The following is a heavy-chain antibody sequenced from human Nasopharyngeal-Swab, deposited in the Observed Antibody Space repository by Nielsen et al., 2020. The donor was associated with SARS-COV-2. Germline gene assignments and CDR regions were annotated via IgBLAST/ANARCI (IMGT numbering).Heavy chain of an antibody. CDR2: ISYDGSNK. D-gene: IGHD5-18*01. CDR1: GFTFSSYA. V-gene: IGHV3-30-3*01. J-gene: IGHJ4*02. Sequence: GESLKISCAASGFTFSSYAMNWVRQAPGKGLEWVAVISYDGSNKYYADSVKGRFTISRDNSKNTLYLQMNSLRAEDPAVYYCAKGVYSYGYVADLYFDYWGQGTLVTVSS. CDR3: AKGVYSYGYVADLYFDY.